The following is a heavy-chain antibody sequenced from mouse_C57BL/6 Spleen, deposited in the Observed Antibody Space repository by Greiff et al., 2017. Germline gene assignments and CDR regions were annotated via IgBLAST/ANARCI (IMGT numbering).Heavy chain of an antibody. D-gene: IGHD1-1*01. CDR3: ASYGSSFFDY. Sequence: QVQLQQPGTELVKPGASVKLSCKASGYTFTGYWRPGVKRRPGKGLEWIGKINPSIGGTNYNEKFKSKATLTVDKSSSTAYMQLSSLTSEDSAVYYCASYGSSFFDYWGQGTTLTVSS. J-gene: IGHJ2*01. CDR1: GYTFTGYW. V-gene: IGHV1-53*01. CDR2: INPSIGGT.